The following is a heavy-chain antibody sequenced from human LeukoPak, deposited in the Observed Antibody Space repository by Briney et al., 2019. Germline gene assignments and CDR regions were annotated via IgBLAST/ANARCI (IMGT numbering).Heavy chain of an antibody. J-gene: IGHJ2*01. CDR3: AKDRTVGASYWYFDL. Sequence: GGSLRLSCAASGFTFSSYAMSWVRQAPGKGLEWVSAISGSGGSTYYADSVKGRFTISRDNSKNTLFLHMDTLRAEDTAIYYCAKDRTVGASYWYFDLWGRGTLVTVSS. V-gene: IGHV3-23*01. CDR1: GFTFSSYA. CDR2: ISGSGGST. D-gene: IGHD1-26*01.